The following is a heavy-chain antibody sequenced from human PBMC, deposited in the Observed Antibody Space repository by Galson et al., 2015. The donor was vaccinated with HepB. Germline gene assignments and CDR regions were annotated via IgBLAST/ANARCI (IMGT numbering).Heavy chain of an antibody. CDR1: GFTFSSYE. CDR2: ISSSGGSI. J-gene: IGHJ6*04. CDR3: ARWYCSSAPCPYYRYYGMDV. Sequence: SLRLSCAASGFTFSSYEMNWVRQAPGKGLEWVSFISSSGGSIYYADSVQGRFTISRDNAKNSLYLQMNSLRAEDTAVYYCARWYCSSAPCPYYRYYGMDVWGKGTTVTVSS. V-gene: IGHV3-48*03. D-gene: IGHD2-2*01.